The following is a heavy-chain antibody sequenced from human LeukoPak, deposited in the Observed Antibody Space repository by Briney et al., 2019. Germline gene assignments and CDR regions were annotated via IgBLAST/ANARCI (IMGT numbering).Heavy chain of an antibody. CDR1: GFTFITYA. Sequence: GGSLRLSCVASGFTFITYAMSWVRQAPGKGLEWVSSISGSSGSTYYADSVRGRFTISRDNSKNTMYLQMNSLRAEDTAVYYCAKDLFLSYFDLWGRGTLVTVS. V-gene: IGHV3-23*01. J-gene: IGHJ2*01. D-gene: IGHD2-21*01. CDR3: AKDLFLSYFDL. CDR2: ISGSSGST.